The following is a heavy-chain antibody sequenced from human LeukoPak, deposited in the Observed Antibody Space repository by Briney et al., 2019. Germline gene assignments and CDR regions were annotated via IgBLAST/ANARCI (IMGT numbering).Heavy chain of an antibody. CDR3: ARGRGVTMVRGLKTNWFDP. D-gene: IGHD3-10*01. CDR1: VFTFSIYA. J-gene: IGHJ5*02. V-gene: IGHV3-30*04. CDR2: ISYGGSNI. Sequence: QSGGSLRLFCAASVFTFSIYAVHGLREAPGKGLEGVAYISYGGSNIYYADSVKGRFTISRDNSKNTLYLQMNSLRAEDTAVYYCARGRGVTMVRGLKTNWFDPWGQGTLVTVSS.